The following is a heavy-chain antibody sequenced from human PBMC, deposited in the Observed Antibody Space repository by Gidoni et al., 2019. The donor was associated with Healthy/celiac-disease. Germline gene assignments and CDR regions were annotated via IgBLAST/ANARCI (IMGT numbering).Heavy chain of an antibody. V-gene: IGHV4-39*07. D-gene: IGHD4-17*01. Sequence: QLQLQESGPGLVKPSETLSLTCTVSGGSISRSCYYWGWIRRPPGKGLEWIGSTYSRGSTYYNPSLKSRVTISVDTSKNQFSLKLSSVTAADTAVYYCARLARDMAVTTYYYYGMDVWGQGTTVTVSS. CDR3: ARLARDMAVTTYYYYGMDV. CDR1: GGSISRSCYY. J-gene: IGHJ6*02. CDR2: TYSRGST.